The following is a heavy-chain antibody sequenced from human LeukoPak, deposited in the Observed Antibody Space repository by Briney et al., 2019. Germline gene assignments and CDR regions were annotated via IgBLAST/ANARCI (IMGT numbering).Heavy chain of an antibody. CDR3: AREGYYDSSGYYPEN. D-gene: IGHD3-22*01. CDR1: GGSISSYY. J-gene: IGHJ4*02. Sequence: PSETLSLTCTVSGGSISSYYWSWIRRPAGKGLQWIGRIYTSGSTNCNPSLKSRVTMSVDTSKNQFSLKLSSVTAADTAVYYCAREGYYDSSGYYPENWGQGTLVTVSS. CDR2: IYTSGST. V-gene: IGHV4-4*07.